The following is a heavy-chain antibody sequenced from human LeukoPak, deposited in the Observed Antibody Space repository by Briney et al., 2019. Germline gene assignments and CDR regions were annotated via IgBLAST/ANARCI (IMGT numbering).Heavy chain of an antibody. J-gene: IGHJ4*02. CDR2: IYTSGST. CDR1: GGSVSTYY. D-gene: IGHD3-9*01. CDR3: ARVTGMRYFDS. Sequence: SETLSLTCNVSGGSVSTYYWSWIRQPAGKGLEWIGRIYTSGSTSYNPSLKSRVTMSEDTSKNQFSLKLTSVTAADTAVYYCARVTGMRYFDSWGPGTLVTVS. V-gene: IGHV4-4*07.